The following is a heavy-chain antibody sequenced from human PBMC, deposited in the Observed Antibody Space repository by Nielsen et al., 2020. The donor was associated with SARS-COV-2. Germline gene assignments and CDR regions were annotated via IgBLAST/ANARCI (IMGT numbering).Heavy chain of an antibody. Sequence: GESLKISCAASGFTFPTYAMGWVRQAPGKGLEWVSGVSGSGISTYDADFVKGRFTISRDNSKNTLYLQMNSLRAEDTAVYYCATLDYGDYAHYYYMEVWGVGTTVTVSS. CDR3: ATLDYGDYAHYYYMEV. D-gene: IGHD4-17*01. V-gene: IGHV3-23*01. J-gene: IGHJ6*03. CDR1: GFTFPTYA. CDR2: VSGSGIST.